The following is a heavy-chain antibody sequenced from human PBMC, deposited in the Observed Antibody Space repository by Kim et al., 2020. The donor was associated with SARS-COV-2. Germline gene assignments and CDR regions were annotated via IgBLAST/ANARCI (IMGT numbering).Heavy chain of an antibody. CDR3: AKVLSTSDY. D-gene: IGHD2-2*01. V-gene: IGHV3-23*01. J-gene: IGHJ4*02. Sequence: DSVKGQFTVSRDDAKNTLYLQRNGLRVEDTAVYYCAKVLSTSDYWGQGTLVTVSS.